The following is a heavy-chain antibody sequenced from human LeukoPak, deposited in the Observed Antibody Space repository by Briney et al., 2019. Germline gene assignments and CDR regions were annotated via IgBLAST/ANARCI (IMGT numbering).Heavy chain of an antibody. CDR1: GGSFSGYY. D-gene: IGHD6-6*01. CDR2: INHSGST. CDR3: ARPIGSSSSAFDI. V-gene: IGHV4-34*01. J-gene: IGHJ3*02. Sequence: PSETLSLTCAVYGGSFSGYYWSWIRQPPGKGLEWIGEINHSGSTNYNPSLKSRVTISVDTSKNQFSLKLSSVTAADTAVYYCARPIGSSSSAFDIWGQGTMVTVSS.